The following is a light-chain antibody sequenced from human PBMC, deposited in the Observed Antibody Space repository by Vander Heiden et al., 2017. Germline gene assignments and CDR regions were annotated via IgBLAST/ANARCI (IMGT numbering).Light chain of an antibody. CDR2: EGN. CDR1: RSDVGDHNH. J-gene: IGLJ1*01. CDR3: SSYTSSSTLV. V-gene: IGLV2-14*01. Sequence: QSALTQPASVSGFPGQSITISCTGTRSDVGDHNHVSWYQQHPGKVPKFLIYEGNNRPSGVSNRFSGSKSGNTASLTISGLQAEDEADYYCSSYTSSSTLVFGTGTKVTVL.